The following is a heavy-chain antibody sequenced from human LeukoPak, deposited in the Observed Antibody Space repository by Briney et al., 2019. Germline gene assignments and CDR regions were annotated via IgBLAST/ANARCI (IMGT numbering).Heavy chain of an antibody. V-gene: IGHV4-34*01. D-gene: IGHD6-13*01. CDR3: ARQGRFYSSSWYVY. CDR1: GGSFSDYY. J-gene: IGHJ4*02. CDR2: INHSGST. Sequence: SETLSLTCAVYGGSFSDYYWSWIRQPPGKGLEWIGEINHSGSTNYNPSLKSRVTISVDTSKNQFSLKLSSVTAADTAVYYCARQGRFYSSSWYVYWGQGTLVTVSS.